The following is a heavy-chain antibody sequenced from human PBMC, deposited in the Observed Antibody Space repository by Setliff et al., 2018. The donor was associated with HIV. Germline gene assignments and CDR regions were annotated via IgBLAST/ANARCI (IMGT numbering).Heavy chain of an antibody. V-gene: IGHV4-39*07. CDR3: AREGTYSGTYWVRRVASFDI. CDR1: GDSINSRSHY. J-gene: IGHJ3*02. Sequence: SETLSLTCSVFGDSINSRSHYWRWIRQPPGRGLEWIGDVSHTGSTNYNPSLKSRITISADTPKNQFSLKLSSVTAADTAVYYCAREGTYSGTYWVRRVASFDIWGQGTMVTVSS. CDR2: VSHTGST. D-gene: IGHD1-26*01.